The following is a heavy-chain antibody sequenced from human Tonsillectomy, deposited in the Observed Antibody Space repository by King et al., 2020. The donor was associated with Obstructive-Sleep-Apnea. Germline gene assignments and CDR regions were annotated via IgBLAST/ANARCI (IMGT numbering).Heavy chain of an antibody. CDR2: IFYSGTT. CDR3: ARGRKYYDSSDYYGEGIDP. Sequence: VQLQESGPGLVKPSQTLSLTCTVSGASISSGGYYWSWIRQHPGKGLEWIGYIFYSGTTYYIPSLKSRLTISLDTPKNQFSLKLSSVTAADTAVYYCARGRKYYDSSDYYGEGIDPWGQGTLVTVSS. CDR1: GASISSGGYY. D-gene: IGHD3-22*01. V-gene: IGHV4-31*03. J-gene: IGHJ5*02.